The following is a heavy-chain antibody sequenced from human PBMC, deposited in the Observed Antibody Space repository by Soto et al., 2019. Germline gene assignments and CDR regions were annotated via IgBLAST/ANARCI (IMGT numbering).Heavy chain of an antibody. D-gene: IGHD1-26*01. CDR1: GYTFTSYG. CDR2: IRAYNGNT. CDR3: ARDLMVGVTPPYHFDY. V-gene: IGHV1-18*01. Sequence: QVQLVQSGAEVKKPGASVKVSCKASGYTFTSYGISWVRQAPGQGLEWMGWIRAYNGNTNYAQMLQGRVTMTTDTSTSTAFMELRCLRSDDTAVYYCARDLMVGVTPPYHFDYWGQGTLVTVSS. J-gene: IGHJ4*02.